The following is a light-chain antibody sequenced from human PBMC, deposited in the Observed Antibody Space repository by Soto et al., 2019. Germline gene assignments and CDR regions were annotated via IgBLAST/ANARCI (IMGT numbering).Light chain of an antibody. Sequence: DIVMTQSPLSLPVTPGESASISCRSSQSLLHSTGYNFLDWYLQKPGQSPQLLIYLGYNRASGVPDRFSGSGSGTDFTLSISSLQPDDVATYYCQKYNSGGPLTFGGGTKVHIK. J-gene: IGKJ4*01. CDR2: LGY. V-gene: IGKV2-28*01. CDR1: QSLLHSTGYNF. CDR3: QKYNSGGPLT.